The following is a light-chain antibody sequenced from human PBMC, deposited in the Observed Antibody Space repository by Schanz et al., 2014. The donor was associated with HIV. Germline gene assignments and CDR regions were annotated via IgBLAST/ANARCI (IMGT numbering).Light chain of an antibody. J-gene: IGLJ1*01. V-gene: IGLV1-44*01. CDR3: ATWDTTLRDVV. Sequence: QSVLTQPPSSSGTPGQRVTISCSGSSSNIGSNNVNWYQQLPGTAPKLLIYNNNHRPSGIPDRFSGSKSGTSATLDITGLXXXDEADYYCATWDTTLRDVVFGAGTKVTVL. CDR1: SSNIGSNN. CDR2: NNN.